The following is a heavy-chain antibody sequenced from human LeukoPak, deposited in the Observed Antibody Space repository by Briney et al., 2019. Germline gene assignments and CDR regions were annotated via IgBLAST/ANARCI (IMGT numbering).Heavy chain of an antibody. CDR3: ARYSVSSSWYYFDS. Sequence: GGSLRLSCAASGFTFSDYYMSWVRQAPGKGLEWVANIKQDGSEKYYVDSVKGRFTISRDNAKNSLYLQMNSLRAEDTAVYYCARYSVSSSWYYFDSWGQGTLVTVSS. CDR1: GFTFSDYY. CDR2: IKQDGSEK. J-gene: IGHJ4*02. D-gene: IGHD6-13*01. V-gene: IGHV3-7*01.